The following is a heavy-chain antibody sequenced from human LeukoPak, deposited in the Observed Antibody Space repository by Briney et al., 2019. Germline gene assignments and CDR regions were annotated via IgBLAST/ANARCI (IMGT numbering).Heavy chain of an antibody. V-gene: IGHV4-59*08. J-gene: IGHJ4*02. CDR2: VYYSGST. CDR3: ARRWETSSWYVDY. D-gene: IGHD6-13*01. Sequence: SEPVSLTCTVSGPSLRNYYWSWLRQPPGKGLEWIGYVYYSGSTNYNPSLTSRVTMSVDTSKNPLSLKLSSVTAADTAVYYCARRWETSSWYVDYWGQGTLGSASS. CDR1: GPSLRNYY.